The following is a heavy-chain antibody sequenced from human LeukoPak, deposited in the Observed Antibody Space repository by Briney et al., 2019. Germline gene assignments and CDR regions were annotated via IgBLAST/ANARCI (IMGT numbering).Heavy chain of an antibody. V-gene: IGHV1-18*01. CDR1: GYTFTRYG. Sequence: ASVKVSCKASGYTFTRYGISWVRQAPGQGLEWMGWISGYNANTKYAQKLQGRVTMTTDTSTSTAYMDLRSLRSEDTAVYYCASRIPPRDVVPAANYYGMDVWGQGTTVTVSS. CDR2: ISGYNANT. D-gene: IGHD2-2*01. J-gene: IGHJ6*02. CDR3: ASRIPPRDVVPAANYYGMDV.